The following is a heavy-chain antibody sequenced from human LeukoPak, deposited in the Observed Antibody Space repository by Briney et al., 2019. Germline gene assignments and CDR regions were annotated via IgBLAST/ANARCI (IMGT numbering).Heavy chain of an antibody. CDR2: IIGSGART. D-gene: IGHD3-22*01. V-gene: IGHV3-23*01. CDR3: AKDDYSTMIVVVPHGGAFDI. CDR1: GFTFTSHN. Sequence: QAGGSLRLSCAPSGFTFTSHNMNWARQAPGKGLESDSAIIGSGARTNYADSVKGWFTLSRDNSKNTLYMQMSSLRAEDTAVYYCAKDDYSTMIVVVPHGGAFDIWGQGTMVTVSS. J-gene: IGHJ3*02.